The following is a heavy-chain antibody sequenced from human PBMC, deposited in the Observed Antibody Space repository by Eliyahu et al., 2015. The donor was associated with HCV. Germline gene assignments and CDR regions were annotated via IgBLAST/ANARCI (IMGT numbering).Heavy chain of an antibody. D-gene: IGHD4-17*01. CDR3: ARGGGYYGDYSSDY. CDR2: IWYDGSNK. CDR1: GFTFXSYG. Sequence: QVLLVESGGGVVQPGRSLRLSCAASGFTFXSYGMHWVRQAPDKGLEWVAVIWYDGSNKYYADSVKGRFTISRDNSKNTLYLQMNSLRDEDTAVYYCARGGGYYGDYSSDYWGQGTLVTVSS. V-gene: IGHV3-33*01. J-gene: IGHJ4*02.